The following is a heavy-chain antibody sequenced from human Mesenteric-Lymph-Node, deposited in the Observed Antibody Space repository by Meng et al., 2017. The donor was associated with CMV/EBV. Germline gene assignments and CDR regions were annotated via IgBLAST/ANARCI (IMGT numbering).Heavy chain of an antibody. CDR3: AREGRGGG. CDR2: IIPMFGPT. Sequence: SVKVSCKASGGIFSNYAINWVRQAPGQGLEWMGGIIPMFGPTNYAQKFQGRVTMTRDTSISTAYMELSRLRSDDTAVYYCAREGRGGGWGQGTLVTVSS. D-gene: IGHD3-10*01. J-gene: IGHJ4*02. V-gene: IGHV1-69*05. CDR1: GGIFSNYA.